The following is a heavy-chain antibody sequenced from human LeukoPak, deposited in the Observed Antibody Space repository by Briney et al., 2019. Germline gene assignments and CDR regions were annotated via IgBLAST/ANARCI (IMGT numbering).Heavy chain of an antibody. Sequence: GGSLRLSCAASGFTFSSYAMSWVRQAAVKGLVWVSAISSTCGSTYYADSVKGRFTISRDNSKNTLYLQMNSLRAEDTAVYYCAKDNFWSGYVPAHILTGYYSYYYYGMDVWGQGTTVTVSS. J-gene: IGHJ6*02. CDR1: GFTFSSYA. CDR3: AKDNFWSGYVPAHILTGYYSYYYYGMDV. D-gene: IGHD3-9*01. CDR2: ISSTCGST. V-gene: IGHV3-23*01.